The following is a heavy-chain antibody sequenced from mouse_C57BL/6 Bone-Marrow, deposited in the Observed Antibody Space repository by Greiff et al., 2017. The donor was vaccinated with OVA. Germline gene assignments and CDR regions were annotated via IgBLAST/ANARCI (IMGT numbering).Heavy chain of an antibody. CDR1: GYTFTSYG. V-gene: IGHV1-81*01. CDR2: IYPRSGNT. D-gene: IGHD1-1*01. Sequence: VKLMESGAELARPGASVKLSCKASGYTFTSYGISWVKQRTGQGLEWIGEIYPRSGNTYYNEKFKGKATLTADKSSSTAYMELRSLTSEDSAVYFCARSYYYGSSYVGYWGQGTTLTVSS. J-gene: IGHJ2*01. CDR3: ARSYYYGSSYVGY.